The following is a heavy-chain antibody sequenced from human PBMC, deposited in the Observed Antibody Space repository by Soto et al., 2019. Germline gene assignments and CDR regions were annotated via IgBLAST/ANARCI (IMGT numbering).Heavy chain of an antibody. D-gene: IGHD6-19*01. V-gene: IGHV3-23*01. Sequence: EVQLLESGGGLVQPGGSLRLSCAASGFTFGSYAMTWVLQAPGKGLEWVSAISFGGGSTYYADSVKGRFTISRDNSKNTLYLQMTSLRAEDTAIYYCATDSFRSGIAVAGNYWGQGTLVTVSS. CDR3: ATDSFRSGIAVAGNY. J-gene: IGHJ4*02. CDR1: GFTFGSYA. CDR2: ISFGGGST.